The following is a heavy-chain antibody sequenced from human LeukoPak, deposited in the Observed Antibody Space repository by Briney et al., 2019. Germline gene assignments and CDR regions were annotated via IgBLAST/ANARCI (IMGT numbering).Heavy chain of an antibody. D-gene: IGHD3-9*01. CDR1: GGSISSGSYY. CDR3: ARGSYFDWIHDLAYNWFDP. V-gene: IGHV4-61*02. CDR2: IYTSGST. J-gene: IGHJ5*02. Sequence: SQTLSLTCTVSGGSISSGSYYWSWIRQPAGKGLEWIGRIYTSGSTNYNPSLKSRVTISVDTSKNQFSLKLSSVTAADTAVYYCARGSYFDWIHDLAYNWFDPWGQGTLVTVSS.